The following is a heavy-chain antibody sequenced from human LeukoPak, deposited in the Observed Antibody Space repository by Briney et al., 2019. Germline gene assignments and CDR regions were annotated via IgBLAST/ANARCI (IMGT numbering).Heavy chain of an antibody. CDR2: IYYSGST. CDR1: GFTFSSYA. CDR3: ARDSPPSGWPDYYYYGMDV. V-gene: IGHV4-59*01. D-gene: IGHD6-19*01. J-gene: IGHJ6*02. Sequence: GSLRLSCAASGFTFSSYAMSWIRQPPGKGLEWIGYIYYSGSTNYNPSLKSRVTISVDTSKNQFSLKLSSVTAADTAVYYCARDSPPSGWPDYYYYGMDVWGQGTTVTVSS.